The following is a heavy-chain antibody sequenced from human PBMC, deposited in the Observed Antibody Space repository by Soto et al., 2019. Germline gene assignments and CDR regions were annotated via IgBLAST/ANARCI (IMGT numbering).Heavy chain of an antibody. CDR1: GYNFNNYG. J-gene: IGHJ3*02. CDR3: VRRVVTTLDDAFDI. CDR2: ISSNNGNT. D-gene: IGHD2-21*02. Sequence: QVQLVQSGPEVKKPGASVTLSCKASGYNFNNYGISWVRQAPGQGLEWMGWISSNNGNTKYGQKFQGRVSLTTDSSTNTAYMEMRSLRSDDTADYYCVRRVVTTLDDAFDIWGPGTRVTVSS. V-gene: IGHV1-18*01.